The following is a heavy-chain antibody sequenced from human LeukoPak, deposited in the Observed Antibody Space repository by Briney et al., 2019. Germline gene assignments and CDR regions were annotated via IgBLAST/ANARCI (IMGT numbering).Heavy chain of an antibody. CDR2: IYTGGST. D-gene: IGHD3-22*01. V-gene: IGHV3-66*01. CDR3: ARGHYDSSGYYIGPFDY. Sequence: GGSLRLSCAASGFTFDDYDMNWVRQAPGKGLEWVSIIYTGGSTYYADSVKGRFTISRDNSKNTLYLQMNSLRAEDTAVYYCARGHYDSSGYYIGPFDYWGQGTLVTVFS. CDR1: GFTFDDYD. J-gene: IGHJ4*02.